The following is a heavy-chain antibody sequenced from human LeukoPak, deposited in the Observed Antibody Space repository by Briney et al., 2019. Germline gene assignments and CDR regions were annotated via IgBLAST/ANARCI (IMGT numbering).Heavy chain of an antibody. Sequence: SETLSVTSAVHGGSFSANYWSWIRQPPGKGLEWIGQINHSGSTNFNPSLKSRATISVDTSKNQFSLKLSSVTAADTAVYYCARRSRSTRLDYWGQGTLVTVSS. CDR3: ARRSRSTRLDY. V-gene: IGHV4-34*01. CDR2: INHSGST. CDR1: GGSFSANY. J-gene: IGHJ4*02. D-gene: IGHD2-2*01.